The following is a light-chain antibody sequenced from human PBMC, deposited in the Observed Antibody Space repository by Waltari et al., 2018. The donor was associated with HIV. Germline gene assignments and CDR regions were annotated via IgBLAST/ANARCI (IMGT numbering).Light chain of an antibody. J-gene: IGKJ2*01. Sequence: EIVMTQSPATLSVSPGERATLSCRASQTISSNLAWYQHKPGQPPRLLIYAASTRATGIPARFSASGSGTEFTLTISSLQSEDFAVYYCQQYSHWPLMYNFGQGTKLEIK. V-gene: IGKV3-15*01. CDR1: QTISSN. CDR3: QQYSHWPLMYN. CDR2: AAS.